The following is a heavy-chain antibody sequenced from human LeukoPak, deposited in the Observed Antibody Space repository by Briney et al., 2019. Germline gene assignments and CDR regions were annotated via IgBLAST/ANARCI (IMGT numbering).Heavy chain of an antibody. V-gene: IGHV3-21*01. D-gene: IGHD3-3*01. CDR1: GFTFSSYS. J-gene: IGHJ5*02. Sequence: GGSLRLSCAASGFTFSSYSMNWVRQAPGKGLEWVSCISSSSSYIYYADSVKGRFTISRDNAKNSLYLQMNSLRAEDTAVYYCARASNTGYYDFWSGFETSWFDPWGQGTLVTVSS. CDR3: ARASNTGYYDFWSGFETSWFDP. CDR2: ISSSSSYI.